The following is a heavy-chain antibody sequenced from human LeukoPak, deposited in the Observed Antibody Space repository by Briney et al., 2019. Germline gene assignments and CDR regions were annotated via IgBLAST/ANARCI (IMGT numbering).Heavy chain of an antibody. CDR3: VKGRRRGYAYGTLES. D-gene: IGHD5-18*01. CDR1: GFTFSSYS. CDR2: ISGSGGST. Sequence: PGGSLRLSCAASGFTFSSYSMNWGRQAPGKGLEWVSAISGSGGSTYHADSVKGRFTISRDNAKNSLYLQMNGLRTDDTGLYYCVKGRRRGYAYGTLESWGQGTLVTVSS. J-gene: IGHJ4*02. V-gene: IGHV3-21*04.